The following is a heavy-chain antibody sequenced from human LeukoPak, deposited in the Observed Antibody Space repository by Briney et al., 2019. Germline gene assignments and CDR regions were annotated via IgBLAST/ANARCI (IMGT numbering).Heavy chain of an antibody. D-gene: IGHD6-6*01. CDR1: EYTFTRYG. CDR2: ISAYNGNT. V-gene: IGHV1-18*01. J-gene: IGHJ4*02. CDR3: ARSYSSTSMDY. Sequence: ASVKVSCKASEYTFTRYGISWVRQAPGQGLEWMGWISAYNGNTKYAQKLQGRVTMTTDTSTNTAYMELRSLRSDDTAVYYCARSYSSTSMDYWGQGTLVTVSS.